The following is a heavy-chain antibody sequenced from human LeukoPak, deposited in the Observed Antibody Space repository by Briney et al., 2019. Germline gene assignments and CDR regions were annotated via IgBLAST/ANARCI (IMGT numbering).Heavy chain of an antibody. J-gene: IGHJ5*02. V-gene: IGHV3-23*01. D-gene: IGHD3-10*01. CDR3: AKESRYYGSGYFDP. CDR2: ISGSGGST. CDR1: GFTFSSHA. Sequence: GGSLRLSCAASGFTFSSHAMSWVRQAPGKGLEWVSAISGSGGSTYYADSVKGRFTISRDNSKNTLYPQMNSLRAEDTAVYYCAKESRYYGSGYFDPWGQGTLVTVSS.